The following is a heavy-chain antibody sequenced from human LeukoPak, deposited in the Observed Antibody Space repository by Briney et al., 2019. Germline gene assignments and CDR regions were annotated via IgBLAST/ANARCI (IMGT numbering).Heavy chain of an antibody. J-gene: IGHJ4*02. V-gene: IGHV3-48*01. CDR2: ISSSSSTI. Sequence: GGSLRLSCAASGFTFSSYGMTWVRQAPGKGLEWVSYISSSSSTIYYADSVKGRFTISRDNAKNTLYLQMNSLRAEDTAVYYCARARGNNYGFFDYWGQGILVTVSS. CDR3: ARARGNNYGFFDY. CDR1: GFTFSSYG. D-gene: IGHD3/OR15-3a*01.